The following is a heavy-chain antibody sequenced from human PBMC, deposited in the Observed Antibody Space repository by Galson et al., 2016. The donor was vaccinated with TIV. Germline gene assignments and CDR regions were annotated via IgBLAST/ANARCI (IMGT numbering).Heavy chain of an antibody. Sequence: CKVSGYTLTEVAMYWVRQAPGQGLEWMGGFDPEDGKTIYAQRFQGRVTMTEDTSTDTAYMELSSLRSEDTAVYYCATDVSTQYFDTSGYAPLGFWGQGTLVVVSS. J-gene: IGHJ4*02. CDR3: ATDVSTQYFDTSGYAPLGF. V-gene: IGHV1-24*01. CDR2: FDPEDGKT. CDR1: GYTLTEVA. D-gene: IGHD3-22*01.